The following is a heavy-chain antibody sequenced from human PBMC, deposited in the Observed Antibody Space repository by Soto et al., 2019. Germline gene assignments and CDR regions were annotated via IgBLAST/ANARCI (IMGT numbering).Heavy chain of an antibody. CDR3: ATRITGPAFDI. CDR1: GYSFTSYW. D-gene: IGHD1-20*01. V-gene: IGHV5-51*01. J-gene: IGHJ3*02. Sequence: HGESLKISCKGSGYSFTSYWIAWVRQTPEKGLEWMGIIYPGDSDTRYGPSFQGQVTISADKSISTAYLQWSSLKASDTAMYYCATRITGPAFDIWGQGTMVTVSS. CDR2: IYPGDSDT.